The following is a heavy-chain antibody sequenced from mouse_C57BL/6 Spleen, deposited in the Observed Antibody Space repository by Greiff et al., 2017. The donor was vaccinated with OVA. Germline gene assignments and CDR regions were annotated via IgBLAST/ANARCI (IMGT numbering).Heavy chain of an antibody. V-gene: IGHV1-26*01. Sequence: VQLQQSGPELVKPGASVKISCKASGYTFTDYYMNWVKQSHGKSLEWIGDINPNNGGTSYNQKFKGKATLTVDKSSSTAYMELRSLTSEDSAVYYCARREDDGYFYYAMDYWGQGTSVTVSS. J-gene: IGHJ4*01. CDR1: GYTFTDYY. CDR3: ARREDDGYFYYAMDY. CDR2: INPNNGGT. D-gene: IGHD2-3*01.